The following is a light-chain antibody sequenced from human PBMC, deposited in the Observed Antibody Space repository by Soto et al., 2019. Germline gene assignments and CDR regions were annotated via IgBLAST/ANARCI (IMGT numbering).Light chain of an antibody. J-gene: IGKJ1*01. CDR1: QSFRGL. CDR3: QQYNHWPPIT. CDR2: DAS. V-gene: IGKV3D-15*01. Sequence: EVVLTQSPVTLSLSPGQRATLSCRASQSFRGLLAWYQQKPGQAPRLLIYDASNRAAGIPARFSGSGSGTEFTLTIASLQSEDFAVYYCQQYNHWPPITFGQGTKVDIK.